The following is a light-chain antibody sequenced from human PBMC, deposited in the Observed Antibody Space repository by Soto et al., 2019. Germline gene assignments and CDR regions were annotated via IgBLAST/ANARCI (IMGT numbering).Light chain of an antibody. V-gene: IGLV2-8*01. CDR3: SSYGGDNNWGV. CDR2: EVT. CDR1: SSDVGGYNY. J-gene: IGLJ2*01. Sequence: QSALTQPPSASGSPGQSVTISCTGTSSDVGGYNYVSWYQQQSGKTPKLIIYEVTKRPSGVPDRFSGSKSGNTASLTVSGLQAEDEADYYCSSYGGDNNWGVFGGGTKETVL.